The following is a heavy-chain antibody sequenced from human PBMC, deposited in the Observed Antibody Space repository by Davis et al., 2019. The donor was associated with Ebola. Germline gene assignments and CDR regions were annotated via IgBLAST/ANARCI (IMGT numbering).Heavy chain of an antibody. J-gene: IGHJ4*02. CDR3: ARDLSIAAAVPFDY. Sequence: GESLKISCAASGFTFSYYYMSWIRQAPGKGLEWVSYISSSGSTIYYADSVKGRFTISRDNAKNSLYLQMNSLRAEDTAVYYCARDLSIAAAVPFDYWGQGTLVTVSS. V-gene: IGHV3-11*01. CDR2: ISSSGSTI. D-gene: IGHD6-13*01. CDR1: GFTFSYYY.